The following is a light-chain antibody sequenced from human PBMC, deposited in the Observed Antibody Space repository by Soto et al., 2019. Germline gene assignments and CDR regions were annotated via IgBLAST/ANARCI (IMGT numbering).Light chain of an antibody. V-gene: IGKV1-12*01. Sequence: DIQMTQSPSSVSASIGDRVTITCRASQDIDRWLAWFQPKPGEAPSLLIYAAISLHSGVPSRFSGAGSGLEFSLTISSLQAEDFATYFCQQGNSFPLTFGVGTKVEIK. J-gene: IGKJ4*01. CDR3: QQGNSFPLT. CDR2: AAI. CDR1: QDIDRW.